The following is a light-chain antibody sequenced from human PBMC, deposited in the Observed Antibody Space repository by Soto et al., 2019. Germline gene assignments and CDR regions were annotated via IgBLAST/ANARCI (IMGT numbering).Light chain of an antibody. CDR2: EGS. CDR1: SSDVGAYNY. Sequence: QSVLTQPASVSGSLGQSITVSCTGTSSDVGAYNYVSWYQQHPGKAPKLMIYEGSKRPSGVSNRFSGSKSGNTASLTISGLQAEDESDYFCCSYAGSNNWVFGGGTKVTVL. J-gene: IGLJ3*02. V-gene: IGLV2-23*01. CDR3: CSYAGSNNWV.